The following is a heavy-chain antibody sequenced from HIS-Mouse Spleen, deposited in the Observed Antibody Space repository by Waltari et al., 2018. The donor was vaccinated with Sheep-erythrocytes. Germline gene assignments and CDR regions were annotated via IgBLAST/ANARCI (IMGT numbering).Heavy chain of an antibody. Sequence: QVQLQESGPGLVKPSETLSLTCTVSGCSTSSYYWSWIRQPPGKGLEWIGYIYYSGSTNYNPSLKSRVTISVDTSKNQFSLKLSSVTAADTAVYYCARFSRPRFWPVGATAFDIWGQGTMVTVSS. CDR1: GCSTSSYY. CDR2: IYYSGST. J-gene: IGHJ3*02. CDR3: ARFSRPRFWPVGATAFDI. V-gene: IGHV4-59*08. D-gene: IGHD1-26*01.